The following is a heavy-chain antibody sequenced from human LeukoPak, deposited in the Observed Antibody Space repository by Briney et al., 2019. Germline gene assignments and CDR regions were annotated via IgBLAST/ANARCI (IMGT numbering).Heavy chain of an antibody. CDR1: GYTFTGYY. Sequence: ASVKVSCKASGYTFTGYYMHWVRQVPGQGLEWMGRINPNSGGTNYAQKFQGRVTMTRDTSISTAYMELSRLRSDDTAVYYCLLWFGESNFDYWGQGTLVTVSS. CDR3: LLWFGESNFDY. CDR2: INPNSGGT. D-gene: IGHD3-10*01. J-gene: IGHJ4*02. V-gene: IGHV1-2*06.